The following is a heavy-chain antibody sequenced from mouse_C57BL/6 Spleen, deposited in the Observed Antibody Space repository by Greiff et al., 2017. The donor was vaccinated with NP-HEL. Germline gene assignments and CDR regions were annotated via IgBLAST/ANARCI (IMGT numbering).Heavy chain of an antibody. CDR3: AGLYYFDY. CDR2: IYPGDGDT. V-gene: IGHV1-82*01. J-gene: IGHJ2*01. Sequence: QVQLQQSGPELVKPGASVKISCKASGYAFSSSWMNWVKQRPGKGLEWIGRIYPGDGDTNYNGKFKGKATLTADKSSSTAYMQLSSLTSEDSAVYFCAGLYYFDYWGQGTTLTVSS. CDR1: GYAFSSSW.